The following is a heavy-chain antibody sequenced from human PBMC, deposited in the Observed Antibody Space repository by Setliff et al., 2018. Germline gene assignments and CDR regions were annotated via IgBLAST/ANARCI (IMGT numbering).Heavy chain of an antibody. Sequence: ASVKVSCKVSGYTLTELSRHWVRQAPGKGLEWMGGFDPEDGETIYAQKFQGRVTITRDTSASTAYMELSSLRSEDTAVYYCARDRGQLANGMDVWGQGTTVTVSS. CDR1: GYTLTELS. CDR2: FDPEDGET. J-gene: IGHJ6*02. V-gene: IGHV1-24*01. D-gene: IGHD6-6*01. CDR3: ARDRGQLANGMDV.